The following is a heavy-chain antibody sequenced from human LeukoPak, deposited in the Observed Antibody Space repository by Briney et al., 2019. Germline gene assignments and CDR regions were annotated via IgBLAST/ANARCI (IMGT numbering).Heavy chain of an antibody. CDR1: GGSFSGYY. CDR2: INHSGST. V-gene: IGHV4-34*01. J-gene: IGHJ4*02. D-gene: IGHD6-13*01. Sequence: SETLSLTCAVYGGSFSGYYWSWIRQPPGKGLEWIGEINHSGSTNYNPSLKSRVTISVDTSKNQFSLKLSSVTAADTAVYYCARLGPAAGASFDYWGQGTLVTVSS. CDR3: ARLGPAAGASFDY.